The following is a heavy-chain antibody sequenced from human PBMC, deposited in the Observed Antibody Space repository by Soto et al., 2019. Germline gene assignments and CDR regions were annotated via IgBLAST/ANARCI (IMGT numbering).Heavy chain of an antibody. J-gene: IGHJ6*02. V-gene: IGHV4-61*01. CDR1: GGSVSSESHY. Sequence: QVQLQESGPGLVKPSETLSLTCTVSGGSVSSESHYWSWIRQTPGKGLEWIGYFFYTGSTNYNPSLKGRVTMSVDTSRDQVSLRLWSVTRADTAVYYCARDQYDFRSGSYYYAMEVWGQGTKVTVSS. D-gene: IGHD3-3*01. CDR2: FFYTGST. CDR3: ARDQYDFRSGSYYYAMEV.